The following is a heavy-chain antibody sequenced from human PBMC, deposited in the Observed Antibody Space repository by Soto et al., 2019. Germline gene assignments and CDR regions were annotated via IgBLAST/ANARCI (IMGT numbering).Heavy chain of an antibody. Sequence: SETLSLTCTVSGGSMRNYFWTWIRQPPGKGLEWIGYIHYSGTTSFFPSYNPSLRSRVTISEDTSKNQFSLKLLSVTTADTAVYFCAAGEASSRNLAPYYLDFWGQGTLVTVAS. J-gene: IGHJ4*02. CDR3: AAGEASSRNLAPYYLDF. CDR2: IHYSGTT. V-gene: IGHV4-59*01. CDR1: GGSMRNYF. D-gene: IGHD6-13*01.